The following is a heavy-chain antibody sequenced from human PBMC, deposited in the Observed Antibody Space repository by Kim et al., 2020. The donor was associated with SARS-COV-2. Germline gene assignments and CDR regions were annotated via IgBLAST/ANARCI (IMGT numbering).Heavy chain of an antibody. V-gene: IGHV4-34*01. D-gene: IGHD6-19*01. J-gene: IGHJ4*02. CDR3: ARGRSSGWYKLHFDY. Sequence: SETLSLTCAVYGGSFSGYYWSWIRQPPGKGLEWIGEINHSGSTNYNPSLKSRVTISVDTSKNQFSLKLSSVTAADTAVYYCARGRSSGWYKLHFDYWGQGTLVTVSS. CDR1: GGSFSGYY. CDR2: INHSGST.